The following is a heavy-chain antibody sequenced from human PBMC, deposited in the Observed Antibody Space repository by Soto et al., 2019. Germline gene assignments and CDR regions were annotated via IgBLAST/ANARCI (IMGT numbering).Heavy chain of an antibody. J-gene: IGHJ5*02. V-gene: IGHV3-11*06. D-gene: IGHD3-16*01. CDR2: ISTTSDST. CDR1: GFTFSDYY. Sequence: QVQVVESGGGLVKPGGSLRLSCAASGFTFSDYYMSWIRQAPGKGLEWVSYISTTSDSTRYADSVKGRFTISRDNATNSLFLQMNSLRAEDTAVYYCARGGARAPTFRGQVYTWGQATLVTVSS. CDR3: ARGGARAPTFRGQVYT.